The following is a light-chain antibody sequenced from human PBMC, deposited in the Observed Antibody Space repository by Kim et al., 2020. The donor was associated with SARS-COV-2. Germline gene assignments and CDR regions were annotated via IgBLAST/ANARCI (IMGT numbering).Light chain of an antibody. CDR1: QSVSSSY. J-gene: IGKJ2*01. V-gene: IGKV3-20*01. CDR2: GVS. CDR3: QQYGSSPPYT. Sequence: ENVLTQSPGTLSLSPGERATLSRRASQSVSSSYLAWYQQKPGQAPRLLIYGVSSRATGIPDRFSGSGSGTDFTLTISRLEPEDFAVYYCQQYGSSPPYTFGQGTKLEI.